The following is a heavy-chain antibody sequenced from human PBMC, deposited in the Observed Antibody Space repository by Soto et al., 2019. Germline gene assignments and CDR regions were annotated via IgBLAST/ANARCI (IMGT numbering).Heavy chain of an antibody. CDR2: ISSSSSTI. CDR1: GFTFSSSS. D-gene: IGHD2-15*01. J-gene: IGHJ4*02. Sequence: GGSLRLSCAASGFTFSSSSMNWVRQAPGKGLEWVSYISSSSSTIYYADSVKGRFTISRDNAKNSLYLQMNSLRAEDTAVYYCARDPGGCSGGSCYSWYFDYWGQGTLATVSS. V-gene: IGHV3-48*01. CDR3: ARDPGGCSGGSCYSWYFDY.